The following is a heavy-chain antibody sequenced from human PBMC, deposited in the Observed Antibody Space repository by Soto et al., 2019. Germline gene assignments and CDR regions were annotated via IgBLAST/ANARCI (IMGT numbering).Heavy chain of an antibody. J-gene: IGHJ4*02. CDR1: GYTFSSYS. V-gene: IGHV1-46*03. CDR3: AREPARGYVDY. Sequence: QVQLVQSGAEVKKPGASVKVSCKASGYTFSSYSMHWVLQVPGQGLEWMGIINASGGSTLYAQKFQGRVTMTRDRSTSTVYMELSSLRSEDTAVYYCAREPARGYVDYWGQGTLVTVSS. CDR2: INASGGST.